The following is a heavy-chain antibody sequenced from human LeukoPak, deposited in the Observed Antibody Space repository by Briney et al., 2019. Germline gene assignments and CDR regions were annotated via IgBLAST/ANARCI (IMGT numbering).Heavy chain of an antibody. V-gene: IGHV3-7*05. D-gene: IGHD4-23*01. CDR2: IKVDGREK. CDR3: ARGGGTPDY. CDR1: GFTFSNYW. J-gene: IGHJ4*02. Sequence: PGGSLRLSCAASGFTFSNYWMSWVRQAPGKGLEWVANIKVDGREKNYVDSVKGRFTISRDNAKNSLYLQMNSLRVEDTAVYYCARGGGTPDYWGQGTLVTVSS.